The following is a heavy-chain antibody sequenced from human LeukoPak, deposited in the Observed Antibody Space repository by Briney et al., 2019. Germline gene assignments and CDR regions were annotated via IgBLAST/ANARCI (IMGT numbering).Heavy chain of an antibody. CDR3: ARDRTYSNDMDV. Sequence: GSLSLSCAASGFTFSSYSMNWVRQAPGKGLEWVSSISSSSSYIYYADSVKGRFTISRDNAKNSLYLQMNSLRAEDTAVYYCARDRTYSNDMDVWGKGTTVTVSS. CDR2: ISSSSSYI. J-gene: IGHJ6*03. CDR1: GFTFSSYS. D-gene: IGHD6-13*01. V-gene: IGHV3-21*01.